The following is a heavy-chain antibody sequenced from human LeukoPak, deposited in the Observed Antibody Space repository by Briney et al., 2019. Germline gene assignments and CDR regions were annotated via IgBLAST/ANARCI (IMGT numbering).Heavy chain of an antibody. D-gene: IGHD2-15*01. J-gene: IGHJ5*02. CDR3: ARGGDCSGGSCYSGHWFDP. V-gene: IGHV1-69*13. Sequence: ASVKVSCKASGGTFSSYAISWVRQAPGQGLEWMGGIIPIFGTANYAQKFQGRVTITADESTSTPYMELSSLRSEDTAVYYCARGGDCSGGSCYSGHWFDPWGQGTLVTVSS. CDR2: IIPIFGTA. CDR1: GGTFSSYA.